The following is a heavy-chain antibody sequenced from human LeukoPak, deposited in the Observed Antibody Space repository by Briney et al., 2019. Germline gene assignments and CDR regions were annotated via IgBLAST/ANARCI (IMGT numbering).Heavy chain of an antibody. CDR3: ARDEKPGIAATGEFDY. V-gene: IGHV3-11*04. Sequence: GGSLRLSCAASGFTFSDYYMSWIRQAPGKGLEWVSYISSSGSTIYYADSVKGRFTISRDTSKNTLYLQMNSLRAEDTAVYYCARDEKPGIAATGEFDYWGQGALVTVSS. D-gene: IGHD6-13*01. CDR2: ISSSGSTI. J-gene: IGHJ4*02. CDR1: GFTFSDYY.